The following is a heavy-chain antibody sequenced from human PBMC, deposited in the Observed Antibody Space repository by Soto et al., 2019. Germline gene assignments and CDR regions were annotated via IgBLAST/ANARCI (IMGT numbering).Heavy chain of an antibody. CDR2: IFPSDSDT. CDR3: ARKDKSGYFNWFDP. D-gene: IGHD3-22*01. V-gene: IGHV5-51*01. CDR1: GYKFTSSW. J-gene: IGHJ5*02. Sequence: GQSLKISCRTSGYKFTSSWIAWVRQMPGKGLEWMGIIFPSDSDTRYSPSFQGQVTISADRSTSTVFLQWASLKASDTAVYFCARKDKSGYFNWFDPWGQGTLVTVSS.